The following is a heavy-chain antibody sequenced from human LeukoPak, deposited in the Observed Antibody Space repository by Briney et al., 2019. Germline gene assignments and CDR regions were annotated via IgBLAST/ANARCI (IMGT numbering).Heavy chain of an antibody. Sequence: PSETLSLTCTVSGGSIDSRSYYWDWIRHAPGQGLVWIGTIYHSWSTEYNPSLKSRIAIFVDTSKNQFSLILHSVAAADTAVYYCARRSEFDNTHYHYFDYWGQGALVTVSS. D-gene: IGHD2-15*01. V-gene: IGHV4-39*01. CDR3: ARRSEFDNTHYHYFDY. CDR1: GGSIDSRSYY. CDR2: IYHSWST. J-gene: IGHJ4*02.